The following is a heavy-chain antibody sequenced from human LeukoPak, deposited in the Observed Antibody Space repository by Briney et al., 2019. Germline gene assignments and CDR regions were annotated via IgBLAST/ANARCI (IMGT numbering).Heavy chain of an antibody. Sequence: VASVKVSCKASGGTFSSYAISWVRQAPGQGLEWMGRIIPIFGTANYAQKFQGRVTITTDESTSTAYMELSSLRSEDTAVYYCARGPPATCGGDRYGHFDYWGQGTLVAVSS. CDR3: ARGPPATCGGDRYGHFDY. D-gene: IGHD2-21*02. J-gene: IGHJ4*02. CDR1: GGTFSSYA. CDR2: IIPIFGTA. V-gene: IGHV1-69*05.